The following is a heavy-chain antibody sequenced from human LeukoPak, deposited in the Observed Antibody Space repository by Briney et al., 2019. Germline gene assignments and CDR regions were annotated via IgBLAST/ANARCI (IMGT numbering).Heavy chain of an antibody. D-gene: IGHD3-22*01. V-gene: IGHV1-2*02. Sequence: ASVKVSCKASGYTFTGYYMHWVRPAPGQGLEWMGWINPNSGGTNYAQKFQGRVTTTRDTSISTAYMELSRLRSDDTAVYYCARDWDDYYDSSGYLDYWGQGTLVTVSS. CDR1: GYTFTGYY. J-gene: IGHJ4*02. CDR2: INPNSGGT. CDR3: ARDWDDYYDSSGYLDY.